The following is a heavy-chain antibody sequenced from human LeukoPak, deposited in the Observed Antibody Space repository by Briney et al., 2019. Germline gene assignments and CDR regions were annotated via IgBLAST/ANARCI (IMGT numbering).Heavy chain of an antibody. V-gene: IGHV3-21*01. CDR3: AKVDRGDYSSSPVPYYNYYMNV. Sequence: GGSLTLSCAAFALTSGYYSMNWVRQAPGRGPEWVSCISSGSSLIFYSDSVRGRFTITRDNAKNLLYLHMNSLRVEDTAVYYCAKVDRGDYSSSPVPYYNYYMNVWGKGTTVTVSS. CDR1: ALTSGYYS. D-gene: IGHD6-13*01. CDR2: ISSGSSLI. J-gene: IGHJ6*03.